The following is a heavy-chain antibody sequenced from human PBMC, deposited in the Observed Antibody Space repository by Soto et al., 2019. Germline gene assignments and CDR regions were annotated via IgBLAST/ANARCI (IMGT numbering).Heavy chain of an antibody. CDR3: ARRGSRIRTTSTHHGMDV. D-gene: IGHD4-4*01. V-gene: IGHV5-51*01. J-gene: IGHJ6*02. CDR1: GYSFTSYW. CDR2: IYPGDSDT. Sequence: PGESLKISCKGSGYSFTSYWIGWVRQMPGKGLEWMGIIYPGDSDTRYGPSFQGQVTISADKSISTAYLQWSSLKASDTAMYYCARRGSRIRTTSTHHGMDVWGQGTTVTVSS.